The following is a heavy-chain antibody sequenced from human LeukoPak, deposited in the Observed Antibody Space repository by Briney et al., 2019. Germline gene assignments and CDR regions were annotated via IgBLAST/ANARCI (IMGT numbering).Heavy chain of an antibody. J-gene: IGHJ6*03. V-gene: IGHV3-30*02. Sequence: GGSLRLSCAASGFTFRSYGMHWVRQAPGKGLEGVAFIRYDGTKKYYADSVKGRFTISRDNSKNTLYLQMNSLRVEDTAVYYCAKDFSRAYDPHYMDVWGKGTTVTVSS. CDR1: GFTFRSYG. CDR2: IRYDGTKK. D-gene: IGHD2-21*01. CDR3: AKDFSRAYDPHYMDV.